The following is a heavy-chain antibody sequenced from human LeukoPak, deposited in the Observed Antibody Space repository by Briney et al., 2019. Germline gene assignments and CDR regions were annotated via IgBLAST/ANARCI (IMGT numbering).Heavy chain of an antibody. D-gene: IGHD6-13*01. CDR3: AKRGRQQLVHGRDAFDI. CDR2: ISGSGGST. Sequence: GALRLSCAASGFTFSSYGMSWVRQAPGKGLEWVSAISGSGGSTYYADSVKGRFTISRDNSKNTLYLQVNSLRAEDTAVYYCAKRGRQQLVHGRDAFDIWGQGTMVTVSS. CDR1: GFTFSSYG. J-gene: IGHJ3*02. V-gene: IGHV3-23*01.